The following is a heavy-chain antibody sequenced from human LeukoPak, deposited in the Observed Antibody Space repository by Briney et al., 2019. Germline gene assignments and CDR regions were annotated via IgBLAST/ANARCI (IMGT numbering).Heavy chain of an antibody. V-gene: IGHV4-4*02. CDR3: ARQLWFGRKGGYYMDV. J-gene: IGHJ6*03. Sequence: SETLSLTCAVSGGSISSSNWWSWVRQPPGKGLEWIGEIYHSGSTNYNPSLKSRVTISVDTSKKQFSLKLSSVTAADTAVYYCARQLWFGRKGGYYMDVWGKGTTVTISS. D-gene: IGHD3-10*01. CDR2: IYHSGST. CDR1: GGSISSSNW.